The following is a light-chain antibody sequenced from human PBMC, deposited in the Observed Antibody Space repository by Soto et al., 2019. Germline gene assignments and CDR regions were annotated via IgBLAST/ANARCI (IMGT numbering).Light chain of an antibody. Sequence: DIQMTQSPSSLSASVGDRVTITCRASQGISNYLAWYQQKPGEVPKLLIYGASTLQSGVPSRFSGSGSGTDFTLTISSLQPEDVATYYCQKYNNAPRAFGQGTRVDIK. CDR1: QGISNY. CDR3: QKYNNAPRA. V-gene: IGKV1-27*01. CDR2: GAS. J-gene: IGKJ1*01.